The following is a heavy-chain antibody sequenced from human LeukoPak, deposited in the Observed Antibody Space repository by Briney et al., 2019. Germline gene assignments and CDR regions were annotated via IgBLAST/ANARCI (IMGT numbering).Heavy chain of an antibody. CDR3: TRENWHLDY. J-gene: IGHJ4*02. CDR2: IKQDGSEK. V-gene: IGHV3-7*01. CDR1: GFTFSSYW. Sequence: GGSLRLSCAASGFTFSSYWMSWVRQAPGKGLEWVANIKQDGSEKYYVDSVKDRFTISRDNAKNSLYLQMNSLRAEDAAVYYCTRENWHLDYWGQGNLVTVSS.